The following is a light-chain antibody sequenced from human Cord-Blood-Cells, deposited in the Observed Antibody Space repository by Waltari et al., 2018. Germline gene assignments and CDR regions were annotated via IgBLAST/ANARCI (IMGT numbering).Light chain of an antibody. CDR3: QQYGSSPGLT. J-gene: IGKJ4*01. CDR1: EGVSHSY. V-gene: IGKV3-20*01. Sequence: RATEGVSHSYLASYNQKPGQPPRLLIFGASSRATGIPDRFSGSGAGTDCTLTISRLEPEDFAVYYCQQYGSSPGLTFGGGTKVEIK. CDR2: GAS.